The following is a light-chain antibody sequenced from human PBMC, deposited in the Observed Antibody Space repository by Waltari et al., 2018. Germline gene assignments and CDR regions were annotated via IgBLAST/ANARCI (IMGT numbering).Light chain of an antibody. Sequence: QSALTQPASVSGSPGQSITISCTGTSSDVGGYNTVPWYQQHPGKAPKLIIYEVSNRPSGVSNRFSGSKSGNTASLTISGLQAEDEADYYCSSYTSSSTLVFGGGTYLTVL. V-gene: IGLV2-14*01. CDR2: EVS. J-gene: IGLJ2*01. CDR3: SSYTSSSTLV. CDR1: SSDVGGYNT.